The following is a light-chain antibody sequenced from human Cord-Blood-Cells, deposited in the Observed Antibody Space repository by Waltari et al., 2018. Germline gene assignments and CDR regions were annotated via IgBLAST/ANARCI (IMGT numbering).Light chain of an antibody. CDR2: RNN. CDR3: AAWDDSLSGVV. Sequence: QYVLTQPPSASGTPGQRVTIYCSGSSSNIGSNYVYWYQQLPGTAPKLLLYRNNQRPSGFPDRFSGSKSGTSASLAISGLRSEDEADYYCAAWDDSLSGVVFGGGTKPTVL. J-gene: IGLJ3*02. V-gene: IGLV1-47*01. CDR1: SSNIGSNY.